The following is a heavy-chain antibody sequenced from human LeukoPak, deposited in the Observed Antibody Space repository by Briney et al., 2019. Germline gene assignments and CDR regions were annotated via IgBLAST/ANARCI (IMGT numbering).Heavy chain of an antibody. V-gene: IGHV3-11*01. Sequence: GGSLRLSCAASGFTFSDYYMSWIRQAPGKGLEWVSYISSSGSTIYYADSVKGRFTISRDNAKNSLHLQMNSLRAEDTAVYYCARVRGYSSGWYGEEDYWGQGTLVTVSS. CDR2: ISSSGSTI. CDR1: GFTFSDYY. D-gene: IGHD6-19*01. J-gene: IGHJ4*02. CDR3: ARVRGYSSGWYGEEDY.